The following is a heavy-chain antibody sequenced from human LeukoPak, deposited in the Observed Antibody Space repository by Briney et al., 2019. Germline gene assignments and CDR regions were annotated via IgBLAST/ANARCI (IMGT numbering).Heavy chain of an antibody. CDR2: IYPGDSDT. CDR1: GYSLTSYW. D-gene: IGHD3-22*01. Sequence: GESLNISCKGSGYSLTSYWIGWVRQMPGKGLEWMGIIYPGDSDTRYSPSFQGQVTISADKSISTAYLQWSSLKASDTAIYYCARRIYYDSSGYGLDYWGQGILVTVSS. CDR3: ARRIYYDSSGYGLDY. J-gene: IGHJ4*02. V-gene: IGHV5-51*01.